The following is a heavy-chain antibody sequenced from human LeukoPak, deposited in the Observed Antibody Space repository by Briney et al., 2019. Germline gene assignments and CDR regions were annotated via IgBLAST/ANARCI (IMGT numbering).Heavy chain of an antibody. J-gene: IGHJ6*03. Sequence: SETLSLTCTVSGGSISSSSYYWGWIRQPPGKGLEWIGGIYYSGSTYYNPSLKSRVTIPVDTSKNQFSLKLSSVTAADTAVYFCARQVYSNYYYYYMDVWGKGTTVTVSS. CDR1: GGSISSSSYY. V-gene: IGHV4-39*01. CDR3: ARQVYSNYYYYYMDV. D-gene: IGHD4-11*01. CDR2: IYYSGST.